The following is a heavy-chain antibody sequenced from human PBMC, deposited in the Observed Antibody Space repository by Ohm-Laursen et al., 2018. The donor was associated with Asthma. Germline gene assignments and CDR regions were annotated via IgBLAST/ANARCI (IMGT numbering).Heavy chain of an antibody. J-gene: IGHJ4*02. CDR2: ISYDGSNK. Sequence: SLRLSCAASGFTFSSYGMHWVRQAPGKGLEWVAVISYDGSNKHYADSVKGRFTISRDDSKNTLYLQMNSLRPDDTAVYYCARDVMEWYLPAFDFWGQGTLVTVSS. D-gene: IGHD3-3*01. CDR1: GFTFSSYG. V-gene: IGHV3-30*03. CDR3: ARDVMEWYLPAFDF.